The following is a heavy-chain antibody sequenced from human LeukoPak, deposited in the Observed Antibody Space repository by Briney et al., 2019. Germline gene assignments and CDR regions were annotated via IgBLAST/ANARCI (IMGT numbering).Heavy chain of an antibody. CDR1: GYTFTSYA. J-gene: IGHJ3*02. CDR3: ARMTLLDSVVVTAIPDEDAFDI. Sequence: ASVKVSCKASGYTFTSYAMNWVRQAPGQGLEWMGWINTNTGNPTYAQGFTGRFVFSLDTSVSTAYLQISSLKAEDTAVYYCARMTLLDSVVVTAIPDEDAFDIWGQGTMVTVSS. D-gene: IGHD2-21*02. CDR2: INTNTGNP. V-gene: IGHV7-4-1*02.